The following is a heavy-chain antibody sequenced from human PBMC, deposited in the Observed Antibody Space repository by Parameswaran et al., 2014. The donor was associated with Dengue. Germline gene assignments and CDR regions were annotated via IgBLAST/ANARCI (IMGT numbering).Heavy chain of an antibody. CDR3: ARSHDGPLEDYGDSFNYGMDV. J-gene: IGHJ6*02. Sequence: WVRQAPGQGLEWMGIINPSGGSTSYAQKFQGRVTMTRDTSTSTVYMELSSLRSEDTAVYYCARSHDGPLEDYGDSFNYGMDVWGQGTTVTVSS. V-gene: IGHV1-46*01. D-gene: IGHD4-17*01. CDR2: INPSGGST.